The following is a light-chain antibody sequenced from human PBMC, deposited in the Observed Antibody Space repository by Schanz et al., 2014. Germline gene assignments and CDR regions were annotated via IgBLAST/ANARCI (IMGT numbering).Light chain of an antibody. V-gene: IGKV3-20*01. CDR2: GAS. CDR1: QNVNKYH. J-gene: IGKJ1*01. CDR3: QQYGSSWWT. Sequence: EIVLTQSPGTLSLSPGERATLSCRASQNVNKYHLAWYQQKPGQAPRLLIYGASIRATGIPDRFVGSGSGTDFTLTISRLEPEDFAVYYCQQYGSSWWTFGQGTKVEIK.